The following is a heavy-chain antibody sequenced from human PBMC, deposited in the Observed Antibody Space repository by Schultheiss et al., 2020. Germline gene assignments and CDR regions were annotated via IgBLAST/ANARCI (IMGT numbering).Heavy chain of an antibody. D-gene: IGHD6-6*01. CDR2: IKQDGSEK. CDR1: GFTFSSYA. J-gene: IGHJ4*02. CDR3: ARDPYSSSSDRAFDY. Sequence: GGSLRLSCAASGFTFSSYAMHWVRQAPGKGLEWVANIKQDGSEKYYVDSVKGRFTISRDNAKNSLYLQMNSLRAEDTAVYYCARDPYSSSSDRAFDYWGQGTLVTVSS. V-gene: IGHV3-7*01.